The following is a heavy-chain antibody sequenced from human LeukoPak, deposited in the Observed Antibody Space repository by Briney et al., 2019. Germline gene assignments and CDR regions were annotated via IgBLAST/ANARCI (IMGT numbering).Heavy chain of an antibody. D-gene: IGHD5-12*01. Sequence: SVKVSCKASGGTFSSYAISWVRQAPGQGLEWMGGIIPIFGTANYAQKFQGRVTITADKSTSTAYMELSSLRSEDTAVSYCASPFDSGYDSSFAYWGQGTLVTVSS. CDR3: ASPFDSGYDSSFAY. J-gene: IGHJ4*02. CDR2: IIPIFGTA. CDR1: GGTFSSYA. V-gene: IGHV1-69*06.